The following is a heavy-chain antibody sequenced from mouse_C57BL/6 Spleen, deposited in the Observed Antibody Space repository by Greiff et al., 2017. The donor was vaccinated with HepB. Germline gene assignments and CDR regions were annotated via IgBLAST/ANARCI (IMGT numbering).Heavy chain of an antibody. J-gene: IGHJ2*01. D-gene: IGHD1-2*01. Sequence: QVQLQQSGPELVKPGASVKISCKASGYAFSSSWMNWVKQRPGKGLEWIGRIYPGDGDTNYNGKFKGKATLTADKSSSTAYMQLSSLTSEDSAVYFCATHYYAYFDYWGQGTTLTVSS. V-gene: IGHV1-82*01. CDR3: ATHYYAYFDY. CDR2: IYPGDGDT. CDR1: GYAFSSSW.